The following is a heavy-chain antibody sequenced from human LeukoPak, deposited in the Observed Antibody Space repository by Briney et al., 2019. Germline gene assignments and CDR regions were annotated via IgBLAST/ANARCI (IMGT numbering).Heavy chain of an antibody. CDR2: IYYSGST. V-gene: IGHV4-39*01. CDR1: GGSISSSSYY. D-gene: IGHD2-2*01. J-gene: IGHJ6*02. CDR3: ASRIVVVPAAMHYYYYGMDV. Sequence: SETLSLTCTVSGGSISSSSYYWGWIRQPPGKRLEWIGSIYYSGSTYYNPSLKSRVTISVDTSKNQFSLKLSSVTAADTAVYYCASRIVVVPAAMHYYYYGMDVWGQGTTVTVSS.